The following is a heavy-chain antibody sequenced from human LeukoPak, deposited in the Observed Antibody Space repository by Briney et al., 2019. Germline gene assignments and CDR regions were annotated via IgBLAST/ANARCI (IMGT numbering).Heavy chain of an antibody. J-gene: IGHJ4*02. CDR1: GFTFSEYS. V-gene: IGHV3-48*01. CDR3: ARDYKSAFDN. Sequence: GGSLRLSCAASGFTFSEYSMNWVRQAPGEGLEWISYIGIDSGNTNYADSVKGRFTISGDKAKNSLYIQMNSLRVEDTAVYYCARDYKSAFDNWGQGTLVTVSP. D-gene: IGHD1-1*01. CDR2: IGIDSGNT.